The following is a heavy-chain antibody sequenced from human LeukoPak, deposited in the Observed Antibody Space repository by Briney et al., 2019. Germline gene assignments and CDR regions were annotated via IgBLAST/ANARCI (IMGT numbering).Heavy chain of an antibody. CDR1: GASISSYF. CDR3: ARGAGNYYFYGMDV. J-gene: IGHJ6*02. V-gene: IGHV4-59*01. CDR2: IYYSGST. Sequence: SETLSLTCTVSGASISSYFWSWIRQPPGKGLGWIGHIYYSGSTNYNPSLKSRVTVSVDTSKNQFSLKLSSVTAADTAVYYCARGAGNYYFYGMDVWGQGTTVTVSS.